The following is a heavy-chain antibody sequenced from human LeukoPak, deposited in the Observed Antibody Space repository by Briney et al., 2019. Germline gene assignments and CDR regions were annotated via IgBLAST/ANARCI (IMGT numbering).Heavy chain of an antibody. D-gene: IGHD6-19*01. Sequence: GGSLRLSCVGSGFSFSSYWMTWVRQAPGKGLEWVANIKQDGRETYYVDSVKGRFTIYRDNAENSVYMQMNSLRAEDTAVYYCARAGQWPAPQQIDYWGHGTLVTVSS. CDR1: GFSFSSYW. J-gene: IGHJ4*01. CDR3: ARAGQWPAPQQIDY. CDR2: IKQDGRET. V-gene: IGHV3-7*01.